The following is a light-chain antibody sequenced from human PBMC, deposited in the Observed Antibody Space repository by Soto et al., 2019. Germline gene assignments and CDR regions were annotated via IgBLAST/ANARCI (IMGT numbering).Light chain of an antibody. J-gene: IGKJ1*01. V-gene: IGKV3-20*01. CDR2: GAS. Sequence: EIVLTQSPATLSLSPGERATLSCRASQSVSSYLAWHQQKPGQAPRLLIYGASSRATGIPDRFSGSGSGTDFTLTISRLEPEDFAVYYCQQYRETFGQGTKVDIK. CDR3: QQYRET. CDR1: QSVSSY.